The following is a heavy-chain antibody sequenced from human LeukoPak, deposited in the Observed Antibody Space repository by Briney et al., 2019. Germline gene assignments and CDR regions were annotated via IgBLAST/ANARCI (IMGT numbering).Heavy chain of an antibody. Sequence: GGSLRLSCAASGFTFSSYGMHWVRQAPGKGLEWVAFIRYDGSNKYYADSVKGRFTISRDSSKSTLYLQLNSLRAEDTAVYYCAKRPSIIVGVSNWFDPWGQGTLVTVSS. CDR1: GFTFSSYG. CDR2: IRYDGSNK. J-gene: IGHJ5*02. V-gene: IGHV3-30*02. D-gene: IGHD1-26*01. CDR3: AKRPSIIVGVSNWFDP.